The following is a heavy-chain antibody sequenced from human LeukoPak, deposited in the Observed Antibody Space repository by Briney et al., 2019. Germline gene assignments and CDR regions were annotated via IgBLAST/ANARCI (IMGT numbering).Heavy chain of an antibody. Sequence: TGGSLRLSCAASGFSFSDYAITWVRQAPGKGLEWVSAITGSGGTTYYADSVKGRFTISRDNSKNTLFLQMNSLRAEDTAVYYCAKRWQGNSRALGYWGQGTLVTVSS. CDR2: ITGSGGTT. V-gene: IGHV3-23*01. J-gene: IGHJ4*02. D-gene: IGHD4-23*01. CDR1: GFSFSDYA. CDR3: AKRWQGNSRALGY.